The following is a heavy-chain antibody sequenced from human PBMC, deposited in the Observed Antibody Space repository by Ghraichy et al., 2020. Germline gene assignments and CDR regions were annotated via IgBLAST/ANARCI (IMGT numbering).Heavy chain of an antibody. D-gene: IGHD4-17*01. CDR1: GFTFSSYG. CDR2: IWYDGSNK. V-gene: IGHV3-33*08. Sequence: GGSLRLSCAASGFTFSSYGMHWVRQAPGKGLEWVAVIWYDGSNKYYADSVKGRFTISRDNSKNTLYLQMNSLRAEDTAVYYCARDGTPYGGGYGDYGAHNWFDPWGQGTLVTVSS. J-gene: IGHJ5*02. CDR3: ARDGTPYGGGYGDYGAHNWFDP.